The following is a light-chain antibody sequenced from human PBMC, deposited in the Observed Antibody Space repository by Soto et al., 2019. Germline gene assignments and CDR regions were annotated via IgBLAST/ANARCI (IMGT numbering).Light chain of an antibody. CDR2: GAS. Sequence: EIVMTQSPATLSVSPGERATLSCRASQSVSSNLAWYQQKPGQAPRLLIYGASTRATGIPARFSGSGSGTDFTLTISRTESEDLSFYSSQLSNNGPPWTFGQGTKVEIK. J-gene: IGKJ1*01. CDR1: QSVSSN. V-gene: IGKV3-15*01. CDR3: QLSNNGPPWT.